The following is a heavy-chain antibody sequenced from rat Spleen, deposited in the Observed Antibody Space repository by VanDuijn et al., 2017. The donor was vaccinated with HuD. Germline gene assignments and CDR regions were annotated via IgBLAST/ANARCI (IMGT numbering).Heavy chain of an antibody. CDR3: ARADVAAISTDGI. Sequence: QVQLKESGPGLVQPSQTLSLTCTVSGLSLTSNSVSWIRQPPGKGLEWMGVIWTNGGTDYNSPNKSRLSISRDTSKSQIYLKMNSPQIEDTATYFCARADVAAISTDGIWGQGIMVTVSS. CDR2: IWTNGGT. J-gene: IGHJ2*01. V-gene: IGHV2-47*01. CDR1: GLSLTSNS. D-gene: IGHD1-2*01.